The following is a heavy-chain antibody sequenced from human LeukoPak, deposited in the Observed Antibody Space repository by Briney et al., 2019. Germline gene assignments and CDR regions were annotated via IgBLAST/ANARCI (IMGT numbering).Heavy chain of an antibody. V-gene: IGHV4-59*08. J-gene: IGHJ3*02. CDR2: IYYSGST. CDR3: ARPVRHGYNSYAFDI. D-gene: IGHD5-24*01. CDR1: GGSISTYY. Sequence: PSETLSLTCTVSGGSISTYYWSWIRQPPGKGLEWIGYIYYSGSTNYNPSLKSRVTISVDTSKNQFSLKLSSVTAADTAVYFCARPVRHGYNSYAFDIWGQGTLVTVSS.